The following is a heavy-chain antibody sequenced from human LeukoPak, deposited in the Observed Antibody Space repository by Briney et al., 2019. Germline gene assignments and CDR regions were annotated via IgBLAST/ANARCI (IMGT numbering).Heavy chain of an antibody. CDR3: ARRVSGTGGQGRNFDY. CDR2: INYRGST. D-gene: IGHD2-8*02. V-gene: IGHV4-39*01. Sequence: SETLSLTCTVSGGSISNSDYYWDWIRQPPGKGLEWIGSINYRGSTYYNPSLESRVTISVDTSKNQFSLKLSRVIAADTAVYYCARRVSGTGGQGRNFDYWGQGALVTVSS. CDR1: GGSISNSDYY. J-gene: IGHJ4*02.